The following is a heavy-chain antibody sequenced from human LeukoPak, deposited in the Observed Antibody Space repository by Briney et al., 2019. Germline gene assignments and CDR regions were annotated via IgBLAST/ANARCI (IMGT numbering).Heavy chain of an antibody. J-gene: IGHJ4*02. CDR2: IKQDGSEK. CDR3: ARDSNSGGGDY. Sequence: GGSLRLSCAASGFTFSSYAMSWVRQAPGKGLEWVANIKQDGSEKYYVDSVKGRFTISRDNAKNSLYLQMDSLRAEDTAVYYCARDSNSGGGDYWGQGTLVTVSS. D-gene: IGHD4-11*01. CDR1: GFTFSSYA. V-gene: IGHV3-7*01.